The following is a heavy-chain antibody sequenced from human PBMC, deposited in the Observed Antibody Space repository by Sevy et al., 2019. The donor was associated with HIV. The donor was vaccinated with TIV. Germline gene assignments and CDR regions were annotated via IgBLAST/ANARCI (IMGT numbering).Heavy chain of an antibody. Sequence: GESLKISCAASGFILSDYYMSWVRQAPGKGLEWVSSISGSGDDTIYYADSVKGRFTISRDNTKNSLYLQMNSLRAEDTAVYYCARDHVKDGDLGDYYYYAMDVWGQGTTVTVSS. J-gene: IGHJ6*02. CDR2: ISGSGDDTI. V-gene: IGHV3-11*01. D-gene: IGHD4-17*01. CDR3: ARDHVKDGDLGDYYYYAMDV. CDR1: GFILSDYY.